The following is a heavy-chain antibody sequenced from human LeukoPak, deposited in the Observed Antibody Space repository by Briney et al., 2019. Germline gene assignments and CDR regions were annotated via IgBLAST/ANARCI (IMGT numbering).Heavy chain of an antibody. CDR2: INHSGKT. J-gene: IGHJ4*02. V-gene: IGHV4-34*01. CDR3: ARETSN. Sequence: SETLSLTCAVSGAPLNDYYWTWLRQPPGKGLVWIREINHSGKTKHNPSLKSRITISVATSKNQFSLKLSSVTAAATAVYHCARETSNWGQGTLVTVSS. CDR1: GAPLNDYY.